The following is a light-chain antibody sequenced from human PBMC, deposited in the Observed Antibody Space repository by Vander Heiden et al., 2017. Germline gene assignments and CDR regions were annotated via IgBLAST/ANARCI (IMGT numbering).Light chain of an antibody. V-gene: IGLV1-51*02. CDR3: GTGDISLSAV. CDR1: RPNIGHSY. J-gene: IGLJ3*02. Sequence: QSVLTQPPAVSAAPGHEVPITCPGSRPNIGHSYVPWYPPPPGTAPKLLIYENNKRPAGIPDRFSGAKPGTAATLGIAGRQRGDEADYYFGTGDISLSAVFGGGTKLTVL. CDR2: ENN.